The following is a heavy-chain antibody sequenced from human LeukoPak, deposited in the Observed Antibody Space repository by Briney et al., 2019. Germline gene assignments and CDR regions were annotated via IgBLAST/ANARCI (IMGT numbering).Heavy chain of an antibody. CDR2: IRYDGSDK. CDR1: GFTFSSYG. D-gene: IGHD1-26*01. Sequence: GGSLRLSCTPSGFTFSSYGMHWVRQAPGKGLGWVAFIRYDGSDKHYADSVKGRFTISRDNSKDTLYLEMNSLGAEDTAVYYCAKDLELAPFDYWGQGTLVTVSS. CDR3: AKDLELAPFDY. J-gene: IGHJ4*02. V-gene: IGHV3-30*02.